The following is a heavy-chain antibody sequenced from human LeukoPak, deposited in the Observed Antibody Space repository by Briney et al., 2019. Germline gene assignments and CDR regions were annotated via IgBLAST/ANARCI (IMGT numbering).Heavy chain of an antibody. V-gene: IGHV3-23*01. J-gene: IGHJ6*02. CDR1: GFIHCSYA. Sequence: HPGASLTLSCAASGFIHCSYAMRWLRRARGKGLEWVSAISGSGGSTYYADSVKGRFTISRENSKNTLYLQMNSLRAEDTAVYYCAKDYYDSSGYYYYYYGMDVWGQGTTVTVSS. D-gene: IGHD3-22*01. CDR2: ISGSGGST. CDR3: AKDYYDSSGYYYYYYGMDV.